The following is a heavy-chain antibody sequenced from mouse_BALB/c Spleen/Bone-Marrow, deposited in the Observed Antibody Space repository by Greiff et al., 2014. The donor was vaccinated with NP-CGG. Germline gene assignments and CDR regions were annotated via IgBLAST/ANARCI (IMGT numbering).Heavy chain of an antibody. CDR1: GFTFSSFG. J-gene: IGHJ4*01. CDR3: TRTGTLGAMDY. Sequence: EVKLQESGGGLVQPGGSRKLSCAASGFTFSSFGMHWVRQAPEKGLEWVAYISSGSSTIYYADTMKGRFTITRDNPKNTLFLQMTSIRSEDTAMYYYTRTGTLGAMDYWGQGTSVTVSS. V-gene: IGHV5-17*02. D-gene: IGHD3-3*01. CDR2: ISSGSSTI.